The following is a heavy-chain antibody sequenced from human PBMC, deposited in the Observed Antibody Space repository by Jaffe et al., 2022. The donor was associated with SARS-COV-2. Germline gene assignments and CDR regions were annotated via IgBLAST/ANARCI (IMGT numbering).Heavy chain of an antibody. CDR1: GGSISRSSYY. D-gene: IGHD1-26*01. CDR3: ARSYSGNHLGRHFDY. Sequence: QLQLQESVPGLVKPSETLSLTCTVSGGSISRSSYYWGWIRQPPEKGLEWIGTIYYNGGTFYNPSLKSRVTIFVDTSKNQFSLNLSSVTAADTAVYYCARSYSGNHLGRHFDYWGQGTLVTVSS. J-gene: IGHJ4*02. V-gene: IGHV4-39*01. CDR2: IYYNGGT.